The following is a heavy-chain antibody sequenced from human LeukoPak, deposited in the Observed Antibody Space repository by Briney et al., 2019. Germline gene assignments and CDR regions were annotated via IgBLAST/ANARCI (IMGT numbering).Heavy chain of an antibody. Sequence: SETLSLTCTVSGGSISSGGYYWSWIRQHPGKGLEWIGYIYYSGSTYYKPSLKSRVTISVDTSKNQFSLKLSSVTAADTAVYYCARDREAYCGGDCYPPYYYYGMDVWGQGTTVTVSS. CDR1: GGSISSGGYY. J-gene: IGHJ6*02. CDR2: IYYSGST. V-gene: IGHV4-31*03. CDR3: ARDREAYCGGDCYPPYYYYGMDV. D-gene: IGHD2-21*02.